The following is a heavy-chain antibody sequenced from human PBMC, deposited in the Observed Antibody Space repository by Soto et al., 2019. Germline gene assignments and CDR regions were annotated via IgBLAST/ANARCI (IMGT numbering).Heavy chain of an antibody. V-gene: IGHV4-31*03. CDR2: TYYSGDT. D-gene: IGHD2-15*01. Sequence: QVQLQESGPGLVKPSQPLSLTCTVSGGSISSGSFYWTWIRQHPGKGLEFIGYTYYSGDTYYNPSLRSRVIISLDTSKNQFSLRLNSVTAADTAVYYCAREWSGGRRDGNPDKYYGMDVWGQGTKVTVSS. CDR1: GGSISSGSFY. CDR3: AREWSGGRRDGNPDKYYGMDV. J-gene: IGHJ6*02.